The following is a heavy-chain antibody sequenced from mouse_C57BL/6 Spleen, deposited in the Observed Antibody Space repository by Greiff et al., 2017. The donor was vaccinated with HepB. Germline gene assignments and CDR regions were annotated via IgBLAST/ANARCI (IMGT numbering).Heavy chain of an antibody. Sequence: QVQLQQPGPELVKPGASVKLSCKASGYTFTSYDINWVKQRPGQGLEWIGWIYPRDGSTKYNEKFKGKATLTVDTSSSTAYMELHSLTSEDSAVYFCARWGTTVVATDAMDYWGQGTSVTVSS. J-gene: IGHJ4*01. CDR1: GYTFTSYD. CDR3: ARWGTTVVATDAMDY. V-gene: IGHV1-85*01. CDR2: IYPRDGST. D-gene: IGHD1-1*01.